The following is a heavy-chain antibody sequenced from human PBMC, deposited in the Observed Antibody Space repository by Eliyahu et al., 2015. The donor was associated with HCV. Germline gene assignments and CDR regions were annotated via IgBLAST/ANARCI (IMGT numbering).Heavy chain of an antibody. CDR2: INQDGSDK. D-gene: IGHD6-13*01. CDR1: GIAFNNXW. J-gene: IGHJ4*02. V-gene: IGHV3-7*01. CDR3: AQGIAADY. Sequence: EVQLVESGGGLVQPGGSLRLSCAXSGIAFNNXWTTGVRQAPGKGLEWVANINQDGSDKNYVDSVKGRFTISTDNAKNSVYLQMNSLRAEDTAVYYCAQGIAADYWGQGTLVTVSS.